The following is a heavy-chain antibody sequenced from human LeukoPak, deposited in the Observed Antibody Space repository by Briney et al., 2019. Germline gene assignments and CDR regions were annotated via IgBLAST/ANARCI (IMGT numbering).Heavy chain of an antibody. CDR1: GFTFSSYG. D-gene: IGHD3-10*01. J-gene: IGHJ4*02. CDR3: ARDQRLPDITMVRGNPLGY. CDR2: ISYDGSNK. Sequence: GGSLRLSCAASGFTFSSYGMHWVRQAPGKGLEWVAVISYDGSNKYYADSVKGRFTISRDNSKNTLYLQMNSLRAEDTAVYYCARDQRLPDITMVRGNPLGYWGQGTLVTVSS. V-gene: IGHV3-30*03.